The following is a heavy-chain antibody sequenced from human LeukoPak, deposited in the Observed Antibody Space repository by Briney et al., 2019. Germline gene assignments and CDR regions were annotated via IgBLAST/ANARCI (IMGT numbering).Heavy chain of an antibody. J-gene: IGHJ4*02. D-gene: IGHD6-19*01. Sequence: GGSLRLSCTASGFTFSSYWMSWVRQAPGRGLGWVANIKEDGSEKYYVDSVTGRFTISRDNAKKSLYLQMNSLRAEDTAVYYCASQFWWAAVAGTLDYWGQGTLVTASS. CDR3: ASQFWWAAVAGTLDY. CDR2: IKEDGSEK. V-gene: IGHV3-7*05. CDR1: GFTFSSYW.